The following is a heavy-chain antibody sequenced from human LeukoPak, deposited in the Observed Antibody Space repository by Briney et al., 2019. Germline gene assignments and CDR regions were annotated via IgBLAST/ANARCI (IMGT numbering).Heavy chain of an antibody. V-gene: IGHV3-53*01. J-gene: IGHJ4*02. D-gene: IGHD1-26*01. Sequence: GGSLRLSCAASGFTVSSNYMSWVRQAPGKGLEWVSVIYSGGSTHYADSVKGRFTISRDNSNNTLYLQINSLRAEDTAVYYCARGTSGTFKSFDYWGQGTLVTVSS. CDR2: IYSGGST. CDR3: ARGTSGTFKSFDY. CDR1: GFTVSSNY.